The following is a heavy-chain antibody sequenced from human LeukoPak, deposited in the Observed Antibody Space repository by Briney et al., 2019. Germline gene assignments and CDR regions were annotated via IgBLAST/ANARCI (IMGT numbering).Heavy chain of an antibody. Sequence: SETLSLTCTVSGGSISSGGYYWSWIRQHPGKGLEWIGYIYYSGSTYYNPSLKSRVTISVDTSKNQFSLKPSSVTAADTAVYYCARVMEVSFDYWGQGTLVTVSS. D-gene: IGHD2-21*01. CDR1: GGSISSGGYY. V-gene: IGHV4-31*03. CDR3: ARVMEVSFDY. J-gene: IGHJ4*02. CDR2: IYYSGST.